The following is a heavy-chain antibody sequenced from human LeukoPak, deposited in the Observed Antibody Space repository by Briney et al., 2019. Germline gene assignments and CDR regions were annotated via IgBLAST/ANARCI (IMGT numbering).Heavy chain of an antibody. CDR1: GFTFNNFG. CDR2: ISGSGIST. CDR3: ARDNSVRDEAWWFNP. J-gene: IGHJ5*02. D-gene: IGHD5-24*01. Sequence: SGGSLRLSCAASGFTFNNFGMSWVRQAPGKGLEWVSAISGSGISTYYADSVKGRFTISRDNSKNTVYLQMNSLRAEDTAVYYCARDNSVRDEAWWFNPWGQGTLVTVSS. V-gene: IGHV3-23*01.